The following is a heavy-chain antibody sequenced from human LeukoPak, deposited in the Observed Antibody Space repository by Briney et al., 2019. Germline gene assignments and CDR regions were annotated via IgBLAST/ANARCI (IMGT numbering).Heavy chain of an antibody. CDR1: GFSLSTSGVG. V-gene: IGHV2-5*01. CDR2: IYWNDDK. Sequence: SGPTLVKPTQTLTLTCTFSGFSLSTSGVGVGWIRQPPGKALEWLALIYWNDDKRYSPSLKSRLTITKDTSKNQVVLTMTNMDPVDTATYYCAHSKIFGVARGAFDIWGQGTMVTVSS. J-gene: IGHJ3*02. CDR3: AHSKIFGVARGAFDI. D-gene: IGHD3-3*01.